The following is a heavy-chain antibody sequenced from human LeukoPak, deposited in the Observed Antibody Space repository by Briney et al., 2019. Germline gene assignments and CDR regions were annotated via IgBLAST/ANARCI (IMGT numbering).Heavy chain of an antibody. Sequence: PSETLSLTCTVSGGSISSYYWSWIRQPPGKGLEWIGYIYHSGTTNYNPSLKSRVTISVDTSKSQFSLKLSSVTAADTAVYYCARGELGIDYWGQGTLVTVSS. J-gene: IGHJ4*02. CDR3: ARGELGIDY. D-gene: IGHD7-27*01. CDR2: IYHSGTT. V-gene: IGHV4-59*12. CDR1: GGSISSYY.